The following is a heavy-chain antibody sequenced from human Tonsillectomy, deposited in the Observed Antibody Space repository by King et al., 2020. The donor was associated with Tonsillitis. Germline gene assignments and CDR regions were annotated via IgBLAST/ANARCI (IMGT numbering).Heavy chain of an antibody. Sequence: VQLVESGGGVVQPGRSLRLSCAASGFTFSHYNIHWVRQAPGKGLEWVAVISYDGNNKYYADSVKGRFTISRDNSKNTLYLQMNSLRPEDTAVYYCARVGTTRNYYGSFAAFDIWGQGTMVTVSS. D-gene: IGHD3-10*01. CDR3: ARVGTTRNYYGSFAAFDI. CDR1: GFTFSHYN. CDR2: ISYDGNNK. V-gene: IGHV3-30-3*01. J-gene: IGHJ3*02.